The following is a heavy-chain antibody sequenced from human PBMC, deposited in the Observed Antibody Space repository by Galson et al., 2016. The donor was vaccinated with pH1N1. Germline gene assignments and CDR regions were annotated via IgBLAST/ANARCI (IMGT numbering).Heavy chain of an antibody. CDR1: GYTFTNYG. Sequence: SVKVSCKASGYTFTNYGITWVRQAPGQGLEWMAWMSAYNGNTHYAQKFQGRVTMATDTSTNTAYMELRNLTSDDTAVYYCARDVRISLWLPDFWGQGTLVTVSS. CDR2: MSAYNGNT. V-gene: IGHV1-18*01. J-gene: IGHJ4*02. CDR3: ARDVRISLWLPDF. D-gene: IGHD5-18*01.